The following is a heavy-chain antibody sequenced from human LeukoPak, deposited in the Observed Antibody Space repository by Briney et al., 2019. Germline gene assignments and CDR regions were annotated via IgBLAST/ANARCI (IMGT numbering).Heavy chain of an antibody. V-gene: IGHV4-38-2*02. CDR1: GYSISTGYY. J-gene: IGHJ6*03. CDR3: ARGDCSSTICYSPMDV. CDR2: IYRSGST. Sequence: PSETLSLTCSVSGYSISTGYYWVWIRQSPGKGLEWIGSIYRSGSTNFNPSLKSRVTISVDTSNNQFSLKVSSVTAADTAVYYCARGDCSSTICYSPMDVWGKGTTVTVSS. D-gene: IGHD2-2*01.